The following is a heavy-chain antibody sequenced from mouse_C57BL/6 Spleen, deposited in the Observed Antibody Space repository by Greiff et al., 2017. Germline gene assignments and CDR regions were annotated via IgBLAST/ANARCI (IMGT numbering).Heavy chain of an antibody. D-gene: IGHD1-1*01. J-gene: IGHJ4*01. V-gene: IGHV5-17*01. CDR3: ARPYYGSSRYYAMDY. CDR1: GFTFSDYG. CDR2: ISSGSSTI. Sequence: DVKLVESGGGLVKPGGSLKLSCAASGFTFSDYGMHWVRQAPEKGLEWVAYISSGSSTIYYADTVKGRFTISRDNAKNTLFLQMTSLRSEDTAMYYCARPYYGSSRYYAMDYWGQGTSVTVSS.